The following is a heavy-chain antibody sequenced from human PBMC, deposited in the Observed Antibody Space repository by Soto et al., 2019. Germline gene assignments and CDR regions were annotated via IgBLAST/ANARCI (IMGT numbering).Heavy chain of an antibody. CDR1: GYTFTNYA. J-gene: IGHJ4*02. V-gene: IGHV1-3*01. D-gene: IGHD2-15*01. CDR2: INAGKGNT. CDR3: ARGPGGPDGPGDY. Sequence: QVQLVQSGAEVKKPGASVKVSCKASGYTFTNYAMHWVRQAPGQRLEWMGWINAGKGNTKYSQKLQGRVTITRDTSASTAYMDLSSLRSEDTAVYYCARGPGGPDGPGDYWGQGTLVTVSS.